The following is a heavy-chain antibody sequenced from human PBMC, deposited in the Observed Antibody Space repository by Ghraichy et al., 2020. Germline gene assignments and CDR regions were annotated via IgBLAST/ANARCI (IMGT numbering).Heavy chain of an antibody. Sequence: SETLSLTCTVSGGSIKNYYWSWIRQPPGKGLEWIGYVYYSGSTNYNPSLKSRVTISVDTSKKQFSLRLRSVTAADTAVYYCARGDLESYTNYAGMLGYYYYRMDVWGQGTTVTVSS. V-gene: IGHV4-59*01. CDR3: ARGDLESYTNYAGMLGYYYYRMDV. J-gene: IGHJ6*02. CDR1: GGSIKNYY. D-gene: IGHD1-7*01. CDR2: VYYSGST.